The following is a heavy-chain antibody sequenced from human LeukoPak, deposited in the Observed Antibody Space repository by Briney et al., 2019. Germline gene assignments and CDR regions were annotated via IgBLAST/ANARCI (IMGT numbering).Heavy chain of an antibody. CDR2: IYYSGST. J-gene: IGHJ4*02. D-gene: IGHD6-6*01. V-gene: IGHV4-59*01. CDR3: ARGLYGYSSSSGALDY. Sequence: PSETLSLTCTVSGGSISSYYWSWLRQPPGKGLEWIGYIYYSGSTNYNPSLKSRVTISVDTSKNQFSLKLSSLTAADTAVYYCARGLYGYSSSSGALDYWGQGTLVTVSS. CDR1: GGSISSYY.